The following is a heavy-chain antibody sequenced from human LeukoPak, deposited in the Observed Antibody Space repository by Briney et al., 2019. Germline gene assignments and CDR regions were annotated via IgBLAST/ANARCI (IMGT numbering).Heavy chain of an antibody. D-gene: IGHD3-22*01. CDR1: GYTFNGYY. Sequence: PVASVKLSCKASGYTFNGYYMHWVRQAPGQGLEWMGIINPSGGSTSYAQKFQGRVTMTRDTSTSTLYMELTSLRSEDTAVYYCARLNHYYDSSGPWGQGTLVTVSS. CDR3: ARLNHYYDSSGP. V-gene: IGHV1-46*02. J-gene: IGHJ5*02. CDR2: INPSGGST.